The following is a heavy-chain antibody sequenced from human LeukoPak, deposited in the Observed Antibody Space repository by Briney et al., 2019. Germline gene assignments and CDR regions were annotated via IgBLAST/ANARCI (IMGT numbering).Heavy chain of an antibody. Sequence: SETLSLTCTVSGGSISSYYWSWIRQPPGKGLEWIGYIYYSGSTNYNPSLKSRVTISVDTSKNQFSLKLSSVTAADTAVYYCARVSGPRYFDWFLDPWGQGTLVTVSS. CDR2: IYYSGST. CDR3: ARVSGPRYFDWFLDP. D-gene: IGHD3-9*01. V-gene: IGHV4-59*01. CDR1: GGSISSYY. J-gene: IGHJ5*02.